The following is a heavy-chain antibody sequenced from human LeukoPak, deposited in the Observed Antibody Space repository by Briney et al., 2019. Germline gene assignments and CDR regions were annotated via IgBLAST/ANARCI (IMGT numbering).Heavy chain of an antibody. J-gene: IGHJ4*02. Sequence: PSETLFLTCAVYGGSFSGYYWSWIRQPPGKGLEWIGEINHSGSTNYNPSLKSRVTISVDTSKNQFSLKLSSVTAADTAVYYCARGRYCSSTSRYDDYWGQGTLVTVSS. CDR1: GGSFSGYY. CDR3: ARGRYCSSTSRYDDY. V-gene: IGHV4-34*01. D-gene: IGHD2-2*01. CDR2: INHSGST.